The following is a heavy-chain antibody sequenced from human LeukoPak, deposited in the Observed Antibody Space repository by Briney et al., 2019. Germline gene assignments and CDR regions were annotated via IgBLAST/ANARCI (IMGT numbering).Heavy chain of an antibody. CDR3: AGMSWDNWFDP. CDR2: ISSSSSYI. J-gene: IGHJ5*02. V-gene: IGHV3-21*01. CDR1: GFTFSSYS. Sequence: GGSLRLSRAASGFTFSSYSMNWVRQPPGRGLEWVSSISSSSSYISYADSVKGRFTISRDNAKNSLYLQMTSLRADDTAVYYCAGMSWDNWFDPWGQGTLVTVSS. D-gene: IGHD3-16*01.